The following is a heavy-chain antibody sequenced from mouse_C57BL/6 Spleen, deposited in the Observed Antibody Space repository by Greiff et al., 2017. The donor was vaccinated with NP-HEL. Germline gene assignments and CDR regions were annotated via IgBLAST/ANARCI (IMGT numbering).Heavy chain of an antibody. CDR2: IYPRDGST. D-gene: IGHD1-1*01. J-gene: IGHJ4*01. Sequence: QVQLKQSGPELVKPGASVKLSCKASGYTFTSYDINWVKQRPGQGLEWIGWIYPRDGSTKYNEKFKGKATLTVDTSSSTAYMELHSLTSEDSAVYFCARRIYYGSSLGYAMDYWGQGTSVTVSS. CDR3: ARRIYYGSSLGYAMDY. V-gene: IGHV1-85*01. CDR1: GYTFTSYD.